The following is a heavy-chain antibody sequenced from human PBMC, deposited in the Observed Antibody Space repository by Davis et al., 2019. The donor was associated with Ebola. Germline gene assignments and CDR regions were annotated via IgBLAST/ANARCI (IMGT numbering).Heavy chain of an antibody. D-gene: IGHD3-10*01. Sequence: SVKVSCKASGGTFSSYAISWVRQAPGQGLEWMGGIIPIFGTANYAQKFQGRVTITADESTSTAYMELSSLRSEDTAVYYCARVGDGDRETSPPAGDWGQGTLVTVSS. J-gene: IGHJ4*02. CDR3: ARVGDGDRETSPPAGD. CDR2: IIPIFGTA. CDR1: GGTFSSYA. V-gene: IGHV1-69*13.